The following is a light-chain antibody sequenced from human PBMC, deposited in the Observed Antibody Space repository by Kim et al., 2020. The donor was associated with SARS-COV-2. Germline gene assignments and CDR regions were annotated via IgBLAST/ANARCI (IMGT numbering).Light chain of an antibody. J-gene: IGKJ1*01. CDR2: DAS. CDR1: QSISSW. CDR3: QQYNSLTWT. V-gene: IGKV1-5*01. Sequence: DIQMTQSPSTLSASVGDRVTITCRASQSISSWLAWYQQKPGKAPKLLIYDASSLDSGVPSRFSGSGSGTEFTLTITSLQPDDFATYYCQQYNSLTWTFVRGTKVDIK.